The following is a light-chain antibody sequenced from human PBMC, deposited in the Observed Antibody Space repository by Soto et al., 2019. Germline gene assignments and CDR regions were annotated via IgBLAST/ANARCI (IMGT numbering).Light chain of an antibody. CDR3: SSYSISTAYL. J-gene: IGLJ1*01. Sequence: QSVLTQPASVSGSPGQSITISCTGTSSDVGGYDYVSWYQIHPGKAPKLMVFEVSNRPSGVSYRFSGSRSGNTASLTISGLQAEDEADYFCSSYSISTAYLFGTGTKVTVL. V-gene: IGLV2-14*01. CDR1: SSDVGGYDY. CDR2: EVS.